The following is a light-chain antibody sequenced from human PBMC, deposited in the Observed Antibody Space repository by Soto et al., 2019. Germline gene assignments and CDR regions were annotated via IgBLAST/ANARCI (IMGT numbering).Light chain of an antibody. CDR1: QSVSSY. CDR2: DAS. V-gene: IGKV3-11*01. Sequence: EIVLTQSPATLSLSPWERATLSCRASQSVSSYLAWYQQKCGQAPRLLIYDASNRATGIPARFSGSGSGTDFTLTISSLEPEDFAVYYCQQRSNWPITFGQGTRLEIK. J-gene: IGKJ5*01. CDR3: QQRSNWPIT.